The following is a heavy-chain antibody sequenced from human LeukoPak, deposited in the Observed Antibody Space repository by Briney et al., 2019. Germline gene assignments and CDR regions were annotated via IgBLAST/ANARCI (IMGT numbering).Heavy chain of an antibody. Sequence: GGSLRLSCAASGFTFTNYPMTWVRQAPGKGLEWVSDISPDGSDTKYADSVKGRSTISRDNSKNTLFLQMNSLRVEDTAVYYCTKDWSAAYWGQGTLVTVSS. V-gene: IGHV3-23*01. CDR2: ISPDGSDT. J-gene: IGHJ4*02. CDR1: GFTFTNYP. CDR3: TKDWSAAY. D-gene: IGHD2-15*01.